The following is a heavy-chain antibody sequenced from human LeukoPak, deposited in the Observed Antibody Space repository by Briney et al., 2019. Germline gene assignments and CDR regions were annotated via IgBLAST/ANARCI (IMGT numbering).Heavy chain of an antibody. Sequence: GASVKVSCKASGGTFSSYAISWVRQAPGQGLEWMGRIIPILGIANYAQKFRGRVTITADKSTSTAYMELSSLRSEDTAVYYCARGSVGFYDYWGQGTLVTVSS. CDR1: GGTFSSYA. D-gene: IGHD1-26*01. CDR3: ARGSVGFYDY. J-gene: IGHJ4*02. CDR2: IIPILGIA. V-gene: IGHV1-69*04.